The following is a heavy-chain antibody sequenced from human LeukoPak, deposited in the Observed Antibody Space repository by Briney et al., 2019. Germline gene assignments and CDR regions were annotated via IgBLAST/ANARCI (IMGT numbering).Heavy chain of an antibody. D-gene: IGHD6-13*01. CDR2: IIPILGIA. CDR3: ARDSVAAAGIFDY. J-gene: IGHJ4*02. CDR1: GGTFSSYA. V-gene: IGHV1-69*04. Sequence: GASVKVSCKASGGTFSSYATSWVRQAPGQGLEWMGRIIPILGIANYAQKFQGRVTITADKSTSAAYMVLSSLRSEDTAVYYCARDSVAAAGIFDYWGQGTLVTVSS.